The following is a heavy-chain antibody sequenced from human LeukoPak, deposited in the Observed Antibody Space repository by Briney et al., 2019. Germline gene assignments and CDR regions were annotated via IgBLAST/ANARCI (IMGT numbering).Heavy chain of an antibody. J-gene: IGHJ4*02. CDR3: AKGGHYDYVWGSYRLDY. CDR2: ISGSGGST. CDR1: GSTFSSYA. D-gene: IGHD3-16*02. Sequence: GGSLRLSCAASGSTFSSYAMSWVRQAPGKGLEWVSGISGSGGSTHNADSVKGRFTISRDNSKNTLYLQMNSLRAEDTAIYYCAKGGHYDYVWGSYRLDYWGQGTLVTVSS. V-gene: IGHV3-23*01.